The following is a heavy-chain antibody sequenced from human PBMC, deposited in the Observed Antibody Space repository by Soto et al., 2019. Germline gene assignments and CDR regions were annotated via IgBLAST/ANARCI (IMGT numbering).Heavy chain of an antibody. V-gene: IGHV4-30-4*01. D-gene: IGHD4-17*01. CDR1: GAPISSGDYY. CDR3: ARVGYGVDELSI. CDR2: IYYSGST. Sequence: SETLSLTCTVSGAPISSGDYYWCWVRQAPGKGLEWVGYIYYSGSTYYNPSLKRRLDISLDVSKNLFSLRLTSVTASDTAVYFCARVGYGVDELSIWGPGKLVTVSS. J-gene: IGHJ4*02.